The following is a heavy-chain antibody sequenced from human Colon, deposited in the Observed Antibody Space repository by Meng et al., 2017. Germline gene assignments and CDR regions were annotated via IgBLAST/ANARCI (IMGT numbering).Heavy chain of an antibody. D-gene: IGHD3-16*02. J-gene: IGHJ5*02. CDR2: LYSGRNT. V-gene: IGHV3-66*02. CDR1: RFTLKNYY. CDR3: ATESFAA. Sequence: DGELWGAGGCLSSPGGFLSLSGVVSRFTLKNYYRHRARQDPVRWLEWVAILYSGRNTYYADSVKGRFTISRDDSTNTVHLQMNSLTVDDTALYYCATESFAAWGQGTLVTVSS.